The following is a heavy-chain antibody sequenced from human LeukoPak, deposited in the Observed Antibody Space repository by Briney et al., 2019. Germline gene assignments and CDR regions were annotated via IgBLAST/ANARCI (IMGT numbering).Heavy chain of an antibody. D-gene: IGHD3-16*01. J-gene: IGHJ3*02. CDR3: ARGVGGVREGFDI. V-gene: IGHV4-61*01. Sequence: SETPSPPRTVSWGSGRWESYHRGWIRAPPGKGLEGIAYIFNSGSSNYNPSLKSRVTVSVDTSKNQFSLKLNSVTAADTAQYHCARGVGGVREGFDIWGQGTMVTVSS. CDR1: WGSGRWESYH. CDR2: IFNSGSS.